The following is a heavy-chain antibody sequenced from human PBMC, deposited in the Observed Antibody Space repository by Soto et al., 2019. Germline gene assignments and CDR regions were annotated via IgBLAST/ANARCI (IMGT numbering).Heavy chain of an antibody. V-gene: IGHV3-21*01. J-gene: IGHJ4*02. D-gene: IGHD2-15*01. CDR2: ISISSSYI. Sequence: EVQLVESGGGLVKPGGSLRLSCAASGFTFSSYSMNWVRQAPGKGLEWVSSISISSSYIYYADSVKGRFTIARDNAKNSLYLQMNSLRAEDTAVYYCARDSQYCSGCSCYSPYGFDYWGQGTLVTVSS. CDR1: GFTFSSYS. CDR3: ARDSQYCSGCSCYSPYGFDY.